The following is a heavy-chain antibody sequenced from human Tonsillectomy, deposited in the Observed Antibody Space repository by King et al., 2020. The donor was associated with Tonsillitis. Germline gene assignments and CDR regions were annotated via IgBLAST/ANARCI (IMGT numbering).Heavy chain of an antibody. J-gene: IGHJ4*02. CDR2: IHHSGNT. V-gene: IGHV4-34*01. CDR3: ARVPRTTYCPDY. Sequence: VQLQQWGAGLLKPSETLSLTCAVYGGSFSDYYWTWIRQPPGMGLEWIGEIHHSGNTNYNPSLKSRVTVSVDTSKNQFSLKLNSVTAADTAVYYCARVPRTTYCPDYWGQGTLVTVSS. D-gene: IGHD2-2*01. CDR1: GGSFSDYY.